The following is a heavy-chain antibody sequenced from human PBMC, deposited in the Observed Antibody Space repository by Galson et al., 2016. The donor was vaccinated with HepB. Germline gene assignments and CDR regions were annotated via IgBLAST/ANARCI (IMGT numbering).Heavy chain of an antibody. D-gene: IGHD5-24*01. Sequence: SLRLSCAASGFTFINAWMTWVRQAPGKGLEWVGRIKSNTDGVTTDYGAPVRGRFTISRDDSKNTVYLQMNRLKSEDTAVYYCTTGLEKWLQFDAFDIWGQGTMVTVSS. J-gene: IGHJ3*02. CDR2: IKSNTDGVTT. V-gene: IGHV3-15*01. CDR1: GFTFINAW. CDR3: TTGLEKWLQFDAFDI.